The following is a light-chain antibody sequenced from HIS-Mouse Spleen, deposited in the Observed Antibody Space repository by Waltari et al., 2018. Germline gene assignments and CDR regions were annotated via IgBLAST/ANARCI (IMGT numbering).Light chain of an antibody. V-gene: IGLV3-21*02. CDR2: DDS. J-gene: IGLJ1*01. CDR1: NIGSKS. CDR3: QVWDSSSDRV. Sequence: SYVLTQPPSVSVAPGQTARITCGGNNIGSKSVHWYQQKPGQAPVLVVYDDSDRPSGIPARFAGSNSGTTATLTISRVEAGDEADYYCQVWDSSSDRVFGTGTKVTVL.